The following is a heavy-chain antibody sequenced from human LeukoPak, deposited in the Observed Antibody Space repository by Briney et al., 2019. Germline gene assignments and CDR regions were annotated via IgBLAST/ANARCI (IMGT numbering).Heavy chain of an antibody. V-gene: IGHV1-18*01. J-gene: IGHJ4*02. CDR2: ISAYNGNT. D-gene: IGHD6-13*01. CDR1: GYTFTSYG. Sequence: ASVNVSCKASGYTFTSYGISWVRQAPGQGLEWMGWISAYNGNTNYAQKLQGRVTMTTGTSTSTAYMELRSLRSDDTAVYYCARDTQQLPSPYYFDYWGQGTLVTASS. CDR3: ARDTQQLPSPYYFDY.